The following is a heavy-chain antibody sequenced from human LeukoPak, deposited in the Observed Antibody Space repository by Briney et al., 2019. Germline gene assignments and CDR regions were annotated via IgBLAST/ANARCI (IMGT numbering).Heavy chain of an antibody. V-gene: IGHV4-39*01. Sequence: KASETLSLTCTVSGGSIDSSSYYWGWIRQPPGKGLEWIGRIYYSGSTYYNPSLKSRVTISVDTSKNQFSLKLSSVTAADTAVYYCARHKGLYLGQYHYYGMDVWGQGTTVTVSS. CDR1: GGSIDSSSYY. CDR3: ARHKGLYLGQYHYYGMDV. CDR2: IYYSGST. D-gene: IGHD2-2*02. J-gene: IGHJ6*02.